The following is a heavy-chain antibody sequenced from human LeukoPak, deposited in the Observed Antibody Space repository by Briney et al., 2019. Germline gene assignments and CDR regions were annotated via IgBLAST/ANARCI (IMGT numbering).Heavy chain of an antibody. D-gene: IGHD3-10*01. Sequence: GGSLRLSCAASGFTFSSYGMHWVRQAPGKGLEWVAVIWYDGSNKYYADSVKGRFTISRDNSKNTLYLQMNSLRAEDTAVYYCARGLTWFGELNGMDVWGQGTTVTVSS. CDR1: GFTFSSYG. J-gene: IGHJ6*02. CDR2: IWYDGSNK. V-gene: IGHV3-33*01. CDR3: ARGLTWFGELNGMDV.